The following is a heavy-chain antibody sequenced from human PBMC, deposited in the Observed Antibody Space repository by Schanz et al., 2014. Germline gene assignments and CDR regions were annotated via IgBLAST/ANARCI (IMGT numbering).Heavy chain of an antibody. CDR2: ITYNGGTI. D-gene: IGHD1-1*01. CDR3: ARDRRNADLDY. Sequence: EVHLLESGGGLVEPGGSLRLSCAASTSIFNHAWMSWVRQAPGKGLEWISYITYNGGTIYYADSVKGRFTISRDNAKNSLYLEMNSLRAEDTALYYCARDRRNADLDYWGQGTLVTVSS. CDR1: TSIFNHAW. V-gene: IGHV3-48*01. J-gene: IGHJ4*02.